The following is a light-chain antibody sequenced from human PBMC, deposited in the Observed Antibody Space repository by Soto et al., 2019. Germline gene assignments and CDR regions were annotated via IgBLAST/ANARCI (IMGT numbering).Light chain of an antibody. CDR3: SSYTSSSTYV. V-gene: IGLV2-14*01. J-gene: IGLJ1*01. Sequence: QSALTQPASVSGSPGQSSTISCTGTGSDVGGYDYVSWYQHHPGKAPKVMIYEATNRPSGVSNRFSGSKSGNTASLTISGLLAEDEADYYCSSYTSSSTYVFGTGTKVTVL. CDR2: EAT. CDR1: GSDVGGYDY.